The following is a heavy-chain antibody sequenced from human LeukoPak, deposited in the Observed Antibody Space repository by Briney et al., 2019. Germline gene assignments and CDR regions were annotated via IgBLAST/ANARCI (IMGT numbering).Heavy chain of an antibody. D-gene: IGHD3-3*01. CDR2: IYHSGST. V-gene: IGHV4-38-2*02. Sequence: SETLSLTCTVSGYSISSGYYWGWIRQPPGKGLAWIGSIYHSGSTYYNPSLKSRATISVDTSKNQFSLKLSSVTAADTAVYYCARDGSVLRFLEWLGYAFDIWGQGTMVTVSS. CDR1: GYSISSGYY. J-gene: IGHJ3*02. CDR3: ARDGSVLRFLEWLGYAFDI.